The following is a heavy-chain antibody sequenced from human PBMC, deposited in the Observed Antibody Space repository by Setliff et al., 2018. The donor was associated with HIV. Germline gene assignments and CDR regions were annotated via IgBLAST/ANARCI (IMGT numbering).Heavy chain of an antibody. CDR2: INPSGGST. CDR1: GYTFTSFY. J-gene: IGHJ5*02. V-gene: IGHV1-46*01. D-gene: IGHD1-26*01. CDR3: ARWVDDNSEGSYYHYMDNWFDP. Sequence: ASVKVSCKASGYTFTSFYLHWVRQAPGQGLEWMAIINPSGGSTSYAQKFQGRVTMTTDTSTSTVYMELTSLTSDDTAVYYCARWVDDNSEGSYYHYMDNWFDPWGQGTLVTVSS.